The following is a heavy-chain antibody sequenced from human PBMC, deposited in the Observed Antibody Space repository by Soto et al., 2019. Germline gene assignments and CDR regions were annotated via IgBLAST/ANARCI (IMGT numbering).Heavy chain of an antibody. D-gene: IGHD6-19*01. Sequence: ASVKVSCKASGGTFSSYAISWVRQAPGQGLEWMGGIISIFGTTNYAQKFQGRVTITADESTSTAYMELSSLRSEDTAVYYCAKHSSGWSNDAFDIWGQGTMVTVSS. CDR3: AKHSSGWSNDAFDI. CDR2: IISIFGTT. CDR1: GGTFSSYA. J-gene: IGHJ3*02. V-gene: IGHV1-69*13.